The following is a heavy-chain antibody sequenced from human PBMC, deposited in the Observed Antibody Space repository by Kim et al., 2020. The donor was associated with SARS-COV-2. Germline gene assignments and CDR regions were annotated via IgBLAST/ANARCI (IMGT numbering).Heavy chain of an antibody. V-gene: IGHV3-23*01. CDR3: AKELSSSWFF. CDR1: GFTFSNYA. J-gene: IGHJ4*02. Sequence: GGSLRLSCAASGFTFSNYAMSWVRQAPGKGLEWVSGLSDSGISTYYADSVKGRFTISRDNSKNTLYLQMNSLRAGDTAVYYCAKELSSSWFFWGQGTLVTVSS. CDR2: LSDSGIST. D-gene: IGHD6-13*01.